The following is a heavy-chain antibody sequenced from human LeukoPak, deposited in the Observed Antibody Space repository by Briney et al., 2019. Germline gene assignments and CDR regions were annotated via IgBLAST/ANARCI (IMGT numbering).Heavy chain of an antibody. D-gene: IGHD6-6*01. V-gene: IGHV4-39*01. CDR2: IYYSGST. Sequence: SETLSLTCTVSGGSISSSSYYWGWIRQPPGKGLEWIGSIYYSGSTYYNPSLKSRVTISVDTPKNQFSLKLSSVTAADTAVYYCARKPYSSSYFDYWGQGTLVTVSS. CDR1: GGSISSSSYY. J-gene: IGHJ4*02. CDR3: ARKPYSSSYFDY.